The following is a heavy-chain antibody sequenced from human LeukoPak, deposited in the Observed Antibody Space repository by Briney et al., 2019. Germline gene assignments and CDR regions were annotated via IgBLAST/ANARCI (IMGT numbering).Heavy chain of an antibody. CDR1: GFTVSSNY. Sequence: GGTLRLSCAASGFTVSSNYMTWVRQAPGKGLEWVSTIYSGGSTYYADSVKGRFTISRDNSKNTLYLQMNSLRAEDTAVYYCARTRLPAAIGAFDLWGQGTLVTVSS. J-gene: IGHJ4*02. CDR3: ARTRLPAAIGAFDL. D-gene: IGHD2-2*02. CDR2: IYSGGST. V-gene: IGHV3-53*01.